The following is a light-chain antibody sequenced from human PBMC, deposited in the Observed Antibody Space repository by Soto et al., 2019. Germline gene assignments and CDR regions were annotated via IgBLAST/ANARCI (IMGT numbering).Light chain of an antibody. CDR3: QQFNNYPHT. CDR1: QGIRSF. Sequence: IQLTQSPSSLSASVRDRVTITCRASQGIRSFLAWYQQKPGKAPKLLIYGASSLQSGVPSRFSGSGSGTDFTLTISSLQPEDFVTYYCQQFNNYPHTFGQGTRLEMK. CDR2: GAS. V-gene: IGKV1-9*01. J-gene: IGKJ2*01.